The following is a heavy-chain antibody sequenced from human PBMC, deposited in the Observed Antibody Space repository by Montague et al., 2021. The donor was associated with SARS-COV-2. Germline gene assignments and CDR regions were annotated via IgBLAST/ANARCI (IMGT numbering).Heavy chain of an antibody. D-gene: IGHD6-19*01. Sequence: SLRLSCAASGFTFSSSAMSWVRQAPGKGLEWVSLISGSAGTTYYADSVKGRFTISRDNSKNTVHLQMNSLRVEDTAVYYCAQDSYSSGWCQVDEYFLHWGRGALVTVSS. CDR1: GFTFSSSA. CDR3: AQDSYSSGWCQVDEYFLH. CDR2: ISGSAGTT. J-gene: IGHJ2*01. V-gene: IGHV3-23*01.